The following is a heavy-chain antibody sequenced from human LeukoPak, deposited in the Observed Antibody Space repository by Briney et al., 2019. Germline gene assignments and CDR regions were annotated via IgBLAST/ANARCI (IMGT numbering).Heavy chain of an antibody. CDR2: INHSGST. V-gene: IGHV4-34*01. CDR3: ARKRARIYYYDSSGYYDY. J-gene: IGHJ4*02. CDR1: GGSFSGYY. D-gene: IGHD3-22*01. Sequence: SETLSLTCAVYGGSFSGYYWRWIRQPPGKGLEWIGEINHSGSTNYDPSLKSRVTISVDTSKNQFSLKLSSVTAADTAVYYCARKRARIYYYDSSGYYDYWGQGTLVTVSS.